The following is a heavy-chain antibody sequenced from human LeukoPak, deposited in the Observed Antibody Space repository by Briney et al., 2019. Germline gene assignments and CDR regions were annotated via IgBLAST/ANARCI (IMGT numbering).Heavy chain of an antibody. Sequence: GASVKVSRKVSGYTLTELSMHWVRQAPGKGLEWMGGFDPEDGETIYAQKFQGRVTMTEDTSTDTAYMELSSLRSEDTAVYYCATDARYFDWLIFDYWGQGTLVTVSS. CDR3: ATDARYFDWLIFDY. J-gene: IGHJ4*02. V-gene: IGHV1-24*01. CDR2: FDPEDGET. D-gene: IGHD3-9*01. CDR1: GYTLTELS.